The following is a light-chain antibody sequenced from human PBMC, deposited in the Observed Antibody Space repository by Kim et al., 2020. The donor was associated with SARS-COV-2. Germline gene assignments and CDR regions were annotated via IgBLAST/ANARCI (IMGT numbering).Light chain of an antibody. J-gene: IGLJ3*02. V-gene: IGLV2-14*03. CDR3: STYTASATWV. CDR2: DVT. Sequence: QSVLTQPASVSGFPGQSITISCSGVYNYVSWYQRHPGKAPKLILYDVTKRPSGVSDRFSGSKSGNTASLTIDEVQAEDEADYFCSTYTASATWVFGGGTQLTVL. CDR1: VYNY.